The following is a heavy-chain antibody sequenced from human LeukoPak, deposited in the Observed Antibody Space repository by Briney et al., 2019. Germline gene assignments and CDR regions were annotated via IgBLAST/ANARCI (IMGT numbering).Heavy chain of an antibody. V-gene: IGHV1-69*06. CDR3: ARVGYSSSWRNYYYYYMDV. D-gene: IGHD6-13*01. CDR2: IIPIFVTA. CDR1: GGTFSSYA. Sequence: GASVKVSCKASGGTFSSYAISWVRQAPGQGLEWMGGIIPIFVTANYAQNVQGRVTITADKSTSTAYMELSSLRSEDTAVYYCARVGYSSSWRNYYYYYMDVWGKGTTVTVSS. J-gene: IGHJ6*03.